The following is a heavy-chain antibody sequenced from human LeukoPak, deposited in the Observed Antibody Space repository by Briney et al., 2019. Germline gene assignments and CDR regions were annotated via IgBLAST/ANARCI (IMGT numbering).Heavy chain of an antibody. J-gene: IGHJ4*02. CDR3: ARLRGYSYGYLDY. V-gene: IGHV4-39*01. CDR2: IYKSGSA. D-gene: IGHD5-18*01. Sequence: SETLSLTCTVSGGSISTDYYYWGWIRQPPGKGLDWIGSIYKSGSAYYSPSLKSRVTISVDTSKNQLSLKLSSVTAADTAVYYCARLRGYSYGYLDYWGQGTLSPSPQ. CDR1: GGSISTDYYY.